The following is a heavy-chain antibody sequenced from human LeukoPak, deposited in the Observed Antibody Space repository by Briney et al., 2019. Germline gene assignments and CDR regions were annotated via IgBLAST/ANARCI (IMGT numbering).Heavy chain of an antibody. J-gene: IGHJ4*02. CDR1: GFTFSRYW. CDR2: IKQDGSEK. CDR3: AKDAQRGFDYSNSLEY. D-gene: IGHD4-11*01. Sequence: GGSLRLSCAASGFTFSRYWMSWVRQAPGKGLEWVANIKQDGSEKYYVDSVKGRFTISRDNGKKSLYLQMNNLRDDDTAVYYCAKDAQRGFDYSNSLEYWGQGTLVIVSS. V-gene: IGHV3-7*01.